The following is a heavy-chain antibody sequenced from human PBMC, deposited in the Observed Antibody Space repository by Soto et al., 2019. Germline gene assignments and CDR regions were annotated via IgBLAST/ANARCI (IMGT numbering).Heavy chain of an antibody. J-gene: IGHJ4*02. D-gene: IGHD6-6*01. CDR2: TSYRSKWYN. V-gene: IGHV6-1*01. CDR3: ARASGYFDY. Sequence: SQTLSLTCAISGDSVSSNSAAWNWIRQSPSRGLEWLGRTSYRSKWYNEYAVSVKSRIIVKPDTSKNQFSLQLSSVTPEDTAVYYCARASGYFDYWGQGTLVTVSS. CDR1: GDSVSSNSAA.